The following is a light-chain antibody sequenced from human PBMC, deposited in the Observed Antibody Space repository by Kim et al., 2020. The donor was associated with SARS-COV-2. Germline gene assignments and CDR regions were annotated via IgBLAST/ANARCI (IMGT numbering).Light chain of an antibody. J-gene: IGLJ2*01. V-gene: IGLV3-27*01. CDR2: KDS. CDR1: VLAKKY. CDR3: YSAADNNRV. Sequence: SYELTQPSSVSVSPGQTARITCSGDVLAKKYARWFQQKPGQAPVLVIYKDSERPSGIPERFSGSSSGTTVTLTISGAQVEDEADYYCYSAADNNRVFGGGNQLTVL.